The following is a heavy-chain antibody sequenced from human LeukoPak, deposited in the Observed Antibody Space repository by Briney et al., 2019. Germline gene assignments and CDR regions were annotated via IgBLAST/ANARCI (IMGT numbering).Heavy chain of an antibody. CDR1: GGSISSSSYY. Sequence: SETLSLTCTVSGGSISSSSYYWGWIRQPPGKGLEWIGSIYYSGSTYYNPSLRSRVTISVDTSKNQFSLKLSSVTAADTAVYYCAREEMATINYWGQGTLVTVSS. CDR3: AREEMATINY. V-gene: IGHV4-39*07. D-gene: IGHD5-24*01. J-gene: IGHJ4*02. CDR2: IYYSGST.